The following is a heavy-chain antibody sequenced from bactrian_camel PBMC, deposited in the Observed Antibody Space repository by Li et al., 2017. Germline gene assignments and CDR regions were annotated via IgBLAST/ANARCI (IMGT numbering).Heavy chain of an antibody. Sequence: HVQLVESGGGSVQAGGSLRLPCAASGYTVSSTRMGWFRQAPGKEREGVACIGRDGITMNSDSAKGRFTISKDNAMNTLYLQMNSLKPEDTAMYYCAVDGRRRIGCFRTDFDYWGRGTQVTVS. J-gene: IGHJ6*01. V-gene: IGHV3S68*01. CDR3: AVDGRRRIGCFRTDFDY. CDR2: IGRDGIT. CDR1: GYTVSSTR. D-gene: IGHD1*01.